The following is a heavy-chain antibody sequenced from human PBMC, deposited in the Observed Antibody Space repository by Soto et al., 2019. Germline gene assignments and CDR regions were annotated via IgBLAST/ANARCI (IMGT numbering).Heavy chain of an antibody. D-gene: IGHD4-17*01. CDR2: ISWNSGSI. CDR3: AKEHVYGDDVGWFDP. V-gene: IGHV3-9*01. CDR1: GFTFDDYA. J-gene: IGHJ5*02. Sequence: EVQLVESGGGLVQPGRSLRLSCAASGFTFDDYAMHWVRQAPGKGLEWVSGISWNSGSIGYADSVKGRFTISRDNAKNSLYLQMNSLRAEDTALYYCAKEHVYGDDVGWFDPWGQGTLVTVSS.